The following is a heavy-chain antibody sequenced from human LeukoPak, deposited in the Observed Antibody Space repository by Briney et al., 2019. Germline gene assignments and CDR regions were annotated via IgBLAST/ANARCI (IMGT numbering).Heavy chain of an antibody. CDR3: AREGTHYDSSGFYYGGFDY. V-gene: IGHV1-3*01. CDR2: ISAGNGNV. CDR1: GYTFTSFA. J-gene: IGHJ4*02. Sequence: GASVKVSCKASGYTFTSFAMHWVRQAPGQRLEWMGWISAGNGNVRYSLKFQGRVTITRDTSASTAYMELSSLQSEDTAVYYCAREGTHYDSSGFYYGGFDYWGQGTLVTVSS. D-gene: IGHD3-22*01.